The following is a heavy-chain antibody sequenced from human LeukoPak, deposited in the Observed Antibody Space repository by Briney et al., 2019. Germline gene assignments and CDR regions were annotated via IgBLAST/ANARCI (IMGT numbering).Heavy chain of an antibody. V-gene: IGHV3-21*01. CDR2: ISSSSSYI. Sequence: GGSLRLSCAASGFTFSSYSMNWVRQAPGKGLEWVSSISSSSSYIYYADSVKGRFTISRDNAKNSLYLQMNSLRAEDTAVYYCARDTLIVGAANGLVYWGQGTLVTVSS. D-gene: IGHD1-26*01. CDR1: GFTFSSYS. J-gene: IGHJ4*02. CDR3: ARDTLIVGAANGLVY.